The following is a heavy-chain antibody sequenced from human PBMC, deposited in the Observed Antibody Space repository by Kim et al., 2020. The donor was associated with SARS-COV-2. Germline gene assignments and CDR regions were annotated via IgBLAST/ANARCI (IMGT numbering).Heavy chain of an antibody. D-gene: IGHD3-22*01. CDR3: ATVTQHPYYYDSSGYYYFDY. J-gene: IGHJ4*02. CDR1: GYTLTELS. CDR2: FDPEDGET. V-gene: IGHV1-24*01. Sequence: ASVKVSCKVSGYTLTELSMHWVRQAPGKGLEWMGGFDPEDGETIYAQKFQGRVTMTEDTSTDTAYMELSSLRSEDTAVYYCATVTQHPYYYDSSGYYYFDYWGQGTLVTVSS.